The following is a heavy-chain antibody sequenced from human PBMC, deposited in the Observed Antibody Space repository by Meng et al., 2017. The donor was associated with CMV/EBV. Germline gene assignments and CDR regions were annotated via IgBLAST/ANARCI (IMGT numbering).Heavy chain of an antibody. V-gene: IGHV4-31*02. CDR3: ARDRGCSGGSCPSGWFDP. CDR1: ISSGGSC. Sequence: ISSGGSCWSWIRQHPGKGLEWIGYIYYSGSTYYNPSLKSRVTISVDTSKNQFSLKLSSVTAADTAVYYCARDRGCSGGSCPSGWFDPWGQGTLVTVSS. J-gene: IGHJ5*02. D-gene: IGHD2-15*01. CDR2: IYYSGST.